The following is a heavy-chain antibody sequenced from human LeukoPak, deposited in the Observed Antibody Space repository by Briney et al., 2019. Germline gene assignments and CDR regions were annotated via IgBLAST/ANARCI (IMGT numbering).Heavy chain of an antibody. D-gene: IGHD4-17*01. J-gene: IGHJ4*02. CDR3: ARTTSTLPKFWQL. V-gene: IGHV4-39*01. CDR2: IFYTGST. Sequence: SETLSLTCTVSGDSITSGSYSWGWIRQPPGKRLEWIANIFYTGSTYYTPSLESRVTISADTSNNQFSLRLTSVTAADTAVYYCARTTSTLPKFWQLWGQGTPVTVSS. CDR1: GDSITSGSYS.